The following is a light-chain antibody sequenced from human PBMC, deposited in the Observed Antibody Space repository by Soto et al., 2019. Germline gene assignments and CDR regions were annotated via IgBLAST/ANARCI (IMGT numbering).Light chain of an antibody. CDR1: SGHSNYA. CDR3: QTLGSGIVV. V-gene: IGLV4-69*01. CDR2: LNSDGSH. J-gene: IGLJ2*01. Sequence: QPVLTQSPSASAALGASVKLTCTLSSGHSNYAIAWHQQQPQKGPRYLMKLNSDGSHSKGNGIPDRFSGSSSGAERYLTISTLQSCDEADCYCQTLGSGIVVFGGGTKLAVL.